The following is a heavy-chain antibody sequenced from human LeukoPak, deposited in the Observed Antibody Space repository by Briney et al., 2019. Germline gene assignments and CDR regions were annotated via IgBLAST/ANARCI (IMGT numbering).Heavy chain of an antibody. CDR3: ARGPVTRYNWFDP. CDR2: INDSGRT. CDR1: GGSFSGYY. D-gene: IGHD4-17*01. V-gene: IGHV4-34*01. Sequence: SETLSLTCAVYGGSFSGYYWSWIRKPPGKGVEGIGEINDSGRTNYNPSLNTRVTISVATSKHQFSLKLSSVTAADTAVYYCARGPVTRYNWFDPWGQGTLVTVSS. J-gene: IGHJ5*02.